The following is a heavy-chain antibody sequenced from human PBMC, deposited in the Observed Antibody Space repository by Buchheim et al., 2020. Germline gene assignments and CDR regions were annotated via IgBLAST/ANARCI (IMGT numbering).Heavy chain of an antibody. CDR1: GDSMERGGFY. CDR3: ARGTPRYYFDF. D-gene: IGHD3-10*01. J-gene: IGHJ4*02. CDR2: MYNSGST. Sequence: QVQLQESGPGLVKPSQTLSLTCTVSGDSMERGGFYWNWIRQHPGMGLEFIGYMYNSGSTYFNTSLRRRVTISADTSKNQVSLKLSSVTAADTAVYFCARGTPRYYFDFWGQGTL. V-gene: IGHV4-31*03.